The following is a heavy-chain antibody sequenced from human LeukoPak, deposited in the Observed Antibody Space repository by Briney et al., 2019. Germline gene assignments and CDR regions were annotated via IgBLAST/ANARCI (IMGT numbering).Heavy chain of an antibody. V-gene: IGHV4-4*07. CDR2: IYTSGST. J-gene: IGHJ6*03. Sequence: SETLSLTCTVSGGSLSSNYWSWIRQLAGKGLEWIGRIYTSGSTNYNPSLKSRVTMSVDTSKNQFSLKLNSVTAADTAVYYCARVKSGYYYMDVWGKGTTVTVSS. CDR3: ARVKSGYYYMDV. D-gene: IGHD3-10*01. CDR1: GGSLSSNY.